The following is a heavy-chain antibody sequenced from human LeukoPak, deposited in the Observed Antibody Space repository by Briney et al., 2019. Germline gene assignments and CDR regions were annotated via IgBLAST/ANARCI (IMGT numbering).Heavy chain of an antibody. CDR2: IWYDGSDK. D-gene: IGHD6-13*01. J-gene: IGHJ4*02. V-gene: IGHV3-33*01. CDR1: GFTFSEFA. Sequence: PGGSVRLSCVTSGFTFSEFAMHWVRQVPGKGLEWVAAIWYDGSDKYYADSVKGRFTISRDNSKNTLYLQMNSLRAEDTAVYYCARDWAGMTAPGPFDYWGQGTLVTVSS. CDR3: ARDWAGMTAPGPFDY.